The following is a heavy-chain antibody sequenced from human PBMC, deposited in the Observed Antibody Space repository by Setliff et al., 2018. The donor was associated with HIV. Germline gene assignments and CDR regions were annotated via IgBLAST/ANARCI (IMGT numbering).Heavy chain of an antibody. CDR3: GRGVTRDICGYYRDEYFQH. D-gene: IGHD3-22*01. Sequence: ASVKVSCKAAGYRFNTYGISWVRQAPGQGLEWRGWISPYNGDTRFAQSLQGRVTLTTDTSTNTAYMEMRTLRSDDTAVYFCGRGVTRDICGYYRDEYFQHWGQGTPVTVSS. CDR1: GYRFNTYG. J-gene: IGHJ1*01. V-gene: IGHV1-18*01. CDR2: ISPYNGDT.